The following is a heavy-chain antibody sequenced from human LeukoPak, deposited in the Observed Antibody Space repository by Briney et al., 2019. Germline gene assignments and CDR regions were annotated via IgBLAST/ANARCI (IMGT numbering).Heavy chain of an antibody. V-gene: IGHV4-59*08. J-gene: IGHJ6*03. CDR2: IYYSGST. CDR3: ATMIAAATYYMDV. D-gene: IGHD6-13*01. Sequence: IPSETLSLTCTVSGASITSYYWSWIRQPPGKALEWIGYIYYSGSTNYNPSLKSRVTISVDTSKNQFSLKLSSVTAADTAVYYCATMIAAATYYMDVWGKGTTVTVSS. CDR1: GASITSYY.